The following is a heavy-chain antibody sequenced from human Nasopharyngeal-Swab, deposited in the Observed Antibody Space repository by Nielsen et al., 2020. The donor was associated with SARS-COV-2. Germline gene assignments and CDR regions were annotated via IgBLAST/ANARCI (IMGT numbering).Heavy chain of an antibody. CDR3: ATRGRGYSSGWYYRGSEYYFDY. V-gene: IGHV1-8*01. J-gene: IGHJ4*02. CDR2: MNPNSGNT. CDR1: GYTFTSCD. Sequence: ASVKVSCKASGYTFTSCDINWVRQATGQGLEWMGWMNPNSGNTGYAQKFQGRVTMTRNTSISTAYMELSSLRSEDTAVYYCATRGRGYSSGWYYRGSEYYFDYWGQGTLVTVSS. D-gene: IGHD6-19*01.